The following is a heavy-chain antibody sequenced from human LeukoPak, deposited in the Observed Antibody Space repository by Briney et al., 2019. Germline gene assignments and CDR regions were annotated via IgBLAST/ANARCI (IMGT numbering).Heavy chain of an antibody. D-gene: IGHD3-22*01. Sequence: SESLSLTCTVSGGSISSSSYYSGWLRQPPWNGLEWFGSVYYSGSTYYNPSLKSRVTISVDTSKNQFSVKLSPVTAADTAVYYCARRLSYYDSSGYRNWFDPRGQGTLVTVSS. V-gene: IGHV4-39*01. CDR2: VYYSGST. J-gene: IGHJ5*02. CDR3: ARRLSYYDSSGYRNWFDP. CDR1: GGSISSSSYY.